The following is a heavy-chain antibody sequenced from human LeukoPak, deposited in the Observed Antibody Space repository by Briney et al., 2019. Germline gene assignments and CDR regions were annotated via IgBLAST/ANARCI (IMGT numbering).Heavy chain of an antibody. CDR1: GGSISSGGYY. Sequence: SETLSLTCTVSGGSISSGGYYWSWIRQPPGKGLEWIGYIYHSGSTYYNPSLKSRVTISVDRSKNQFSLKLSSVTAADTAVYYCASTRFTIFGVDRQDAFDIWGQGTMVTVSS. CDR2: IYHSGST. J-gene: IGHJ3*02. V-gene: IGHV4-30-2*01. CDR3: ASTRFTIFGVDRQDAFDI. D-gene: IGHD3-3*01.